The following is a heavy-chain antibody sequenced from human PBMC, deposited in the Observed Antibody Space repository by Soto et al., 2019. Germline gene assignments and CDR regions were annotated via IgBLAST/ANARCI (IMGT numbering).Heavy chain of an antibody. CDR1: GFTFSSYG. J-gene: IGHJ6*02. CDR2: ISYDESNK. Sequence: LRLSCAASGFTFSSYGMHSVRQAPGKGLEWVAFISYDESNKYYADSVKGRFTISRDNSRTTLYLQMNSLRAEDTAVYFCAKRRNVLRFLEWSSVMEVWGHGTPCTVSS. CDR3: AKRRNVLRFLEWSSVMEV. V-gene: IGHV3-30*18. D-gene: IGHD3-3*01.